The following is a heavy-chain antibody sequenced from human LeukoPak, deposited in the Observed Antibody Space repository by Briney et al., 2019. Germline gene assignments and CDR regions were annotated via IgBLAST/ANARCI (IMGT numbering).Heavy chain of an antibody. V-gene: IGHV1-2*02. J-gene: IGHJ6*02. CDR2: INPNSGGT. CDR1: GYSFTDYY. D-gene: IGHD2-21*02. Sequence: ASVRVSCKASGYSFTDYYIHWVRQAPGQGLEWMGWINPNSGGTNNVHTFQGRVTMTRDTSIGTVYMDLSRLTSDDTAVYYCARIQVTHNYFHGLDVWGQGTTVSVSS. CDR3: ARIQVTHNYFHGLDV.